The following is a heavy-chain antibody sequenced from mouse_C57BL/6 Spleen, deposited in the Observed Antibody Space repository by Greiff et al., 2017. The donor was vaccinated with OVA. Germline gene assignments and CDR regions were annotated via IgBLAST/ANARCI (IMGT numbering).Heavy chain of an antibody. D-gene: IGHD1-1*01. Sequence: VQLQQSGPELVKPGASVKISCKASGYSFTDYNMNWVKQSNGKSLEWIGGINPNYGTTSYNQKFKGKATLTVDQSSSTAYMQLNSLTAEYSAVDYCARRDYGRGSDYWGQGTTLTVSS. CDR1: GYSFTDYN. V-gene: IGHV1-39*01. CDR3: ARRDYGRGSDY. CDR2: INPNYGTT. J-gene: IGHJ2*01.